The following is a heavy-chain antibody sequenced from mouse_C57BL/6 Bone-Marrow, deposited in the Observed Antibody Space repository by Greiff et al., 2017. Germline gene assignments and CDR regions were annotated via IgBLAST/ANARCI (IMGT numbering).Heavy chain of an antibody. CDR3: AAYYKDAMDY. CDR1: GYTFTSYW. D-gene: IGHD2-12*01. J-gene: IGHJ4*01. V-gene: IGHV1-55*01. Sequence: QVHVKQPGAELVKPGASVKMSCKASGYTFTSYWITWVKQRPGQGLEWIGDIYPGSGSTNYNEKFKSKATLTVDTSSSTAYMQLSSLTSEDSAVYYCAAYYKDAMDYWGQGTSVTVSS. CDR2: IYPGSGST.